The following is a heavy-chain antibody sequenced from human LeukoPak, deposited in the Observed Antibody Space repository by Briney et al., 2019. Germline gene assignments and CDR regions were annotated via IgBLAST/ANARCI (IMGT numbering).Heavy chain of an antibody. CDR1: GGSISPDY. D-gene: IGHD6-19*01. V-gene: IGHV4-59*01. CDR3: ARLRRVTVATYNYYYLDL. J-gene: IGHJ2*01. Sequence: TSETLSLTCTVSGGSISPDYWGWIRQPPGKGLEWIAYVFYTRTTNYNPSLKSRFSISVDASRNQLSLRLTSVTAADTAVYYCARLRRVTVATYNYYYLDLWGRGTLVTVSS. CDR2: VFYTRTT.